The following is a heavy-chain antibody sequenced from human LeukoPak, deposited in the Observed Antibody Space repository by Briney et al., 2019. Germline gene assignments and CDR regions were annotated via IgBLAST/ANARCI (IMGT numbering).Heavy chain of an antibody. CDR2: MNPNSGNT. V-gene: IGHV1-8*03. CDR3: ARLIKRRGIVGATGFGY. CDR1: GYTFTSYD. J-gene: IGHJ4*02. Sequence: ALVKVSCKASGYTFTSYDINWVRQATGQGLEWMGWMNPNSGNTGYAQKFQGRVTITRNTSISTAYMELSSLRSEDTAVYYCARLIKRRGIVGATGFGYWGQGTLVTVSS. D-gene: IGHD1-26*01.